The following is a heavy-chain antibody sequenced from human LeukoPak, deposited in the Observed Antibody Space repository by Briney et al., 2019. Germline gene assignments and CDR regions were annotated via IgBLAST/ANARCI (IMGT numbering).Heavy chain of an antibody. V-gene: IGHV1-18*04. CDR3: ARDVPQWLLHAKVFDY. J-gene: IGHJ4*02. CDR2: ISAYNGNT. CDR1: GYTFTSYG. D-gene: IGHD6-19*01. Sequence: WASVKVSCKASGYTFTSYGISWVRQAPGQGLEWMGWISAYNGNTNYAQKLQGRVTMTSDTSTSTAYMELRSLRSDDTAAYYCARDVPQWLLHAKVFDYWGQGTLVTVPS.